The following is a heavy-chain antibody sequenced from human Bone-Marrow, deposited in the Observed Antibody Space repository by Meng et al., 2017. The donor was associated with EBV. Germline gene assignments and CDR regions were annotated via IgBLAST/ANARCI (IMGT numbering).Heavy chain of an antibody. D-gene: IGHD5-12*01. Sequence: QVQLQQWGAGLLKPSETLSLTCAVYGGSFSGYYWSWIRQPPGKGLEWIGEINHSGSTNYNPSLKSRVTISVDTSKNQFSLKLSSVTAADTAVYYCARGSGYDARYWGQGTLVTSPQ. V-gene: IGHV4-34*01. CDR3: ARGSGYDARY. CDR2: INHSGST. J-gene: IGHJ4*02. CDR1: GGSFSGYY.